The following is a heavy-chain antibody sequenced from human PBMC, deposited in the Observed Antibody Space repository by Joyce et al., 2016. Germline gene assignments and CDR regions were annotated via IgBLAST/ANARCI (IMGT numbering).Heavy chain of an antibody. CDR1: GFTFSNAW. J-gene: IGHJ4*02. Sequence: EVQVVESGGDLVQPGESLRLSCAASGFTFSNAWMGGVRQAPGKGLEWIARIKSKAAGGTTDYAAPVKGRFTISRDDSNNMLYLQMNSLKTEDTAVYYCTADLPGGISDYFDYWGQGTLVTVSS. V-gene: IGHV3-15*01. CDR2: IKSKAAGGTT. CDR3: TADLPGGISDYFDY. D-gene: IGHD4-23*01.